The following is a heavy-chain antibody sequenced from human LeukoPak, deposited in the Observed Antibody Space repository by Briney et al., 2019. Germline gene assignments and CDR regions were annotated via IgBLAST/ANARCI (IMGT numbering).Heavy chain of an antibody. D-gene: IGHD6-13*01. CDR1: GGSLSSGSYY. V-gene: IGHV4-61*02. J-gene: IGHJ4*02. CDR3: ARGVSSWYPYYFDY. CDR2: IYTSGST. Sequence: PSETLSLTCTVSGGSLSSGSYYWSWLRQPAGRGLEWIGRIYTSGSTNYNPSLKSRVTISVDTSKNQFSLKLSSVTAADTAVYYCARGVSSWYPYYFDYWGQGTLVTVSS.